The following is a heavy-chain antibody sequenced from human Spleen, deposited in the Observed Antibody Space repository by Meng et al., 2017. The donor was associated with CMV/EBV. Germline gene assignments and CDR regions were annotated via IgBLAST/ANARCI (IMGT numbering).Heavy chain of an antibody. V-gene: IGHV4-59*01. CDR3: AGGYIGFYSFDY. CDR2: IYYSGST. D-gene: IGHD5-12*01. CDR1: GGSISSYY. Sequence: GSLRLSCTVSGGSISSYYWSWIRQPPGKGLEWIGYIYYSGSTNYNPSLKSRVTISVDTSKNQFSLRLSSVTAADTAVYYCAGGYIGFYSFDYWGQGTLVTVSS. J-gene: IGHJ4*02.